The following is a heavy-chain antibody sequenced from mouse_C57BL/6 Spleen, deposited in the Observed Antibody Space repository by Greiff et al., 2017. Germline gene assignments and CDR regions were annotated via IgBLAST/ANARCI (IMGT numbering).Heavy chain of an antibody. V-gene: IGHV5-9-1*02. CDR3: TRDSLLLGAMDY. D-gene: IGHD1-1*01. CDR1: GFTFSSYA. J-gene: IGHJ4*01. CDR2: ISSGGDYI. Sequence: EVMLVESGEGLVKPGGSLKLSCAASGFTFSSYAMSWVRQTPEKRLEWVAYISSGGDYIYYADTVKGRFTISRDNARNTLYLQMSSLKSEDTAMYYCTRDSLLLGAMDYWGQGTSVTVSS.